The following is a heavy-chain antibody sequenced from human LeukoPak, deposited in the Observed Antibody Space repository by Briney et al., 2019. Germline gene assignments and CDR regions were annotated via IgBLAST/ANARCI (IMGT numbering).Heavy chain of an antibody. CDR1: GYTFTSYG. V-gene: IGHV1-18*01. J-gene: IGHJ4*02. CDR2: ISAYNGNT. D-gene: IGHD3-3*01. CDR3: ARDNVDFWSGYFDY. Sequence: APVKVSCKASGYTFTSYGISWVRQAPGQGLEWMGWISAYNGNTNYAQKLQGRVTMTTDTSTSTAYMELRSLRSDDTAVYYCARDNVDFWSGYFDYWGQGTLVTVSS.